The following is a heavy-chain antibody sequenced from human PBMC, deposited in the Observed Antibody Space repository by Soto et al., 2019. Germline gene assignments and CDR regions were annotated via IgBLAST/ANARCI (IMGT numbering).Heavy chain of an antibody. J-gene: IGHJ3*02. V-gene: IGHV3-23*01. CDR1: GFTVSSHA. CDR2: VTADGGT. Sequence: EVQVLESGGGLVQPGGSLRLSCEGSGFTVSSHAMTWIRQAPGKGPEWVSTVTADGGTYYADSVKGRFAMSRDTSANILYLQMYSLDAEDTAAYYRAPHVPCSGGSCHYDALAIRGQGTMVTVSS. D-gene: IGHD2-15*01. CDR3: APHVPCSGGSCHYDALAI.